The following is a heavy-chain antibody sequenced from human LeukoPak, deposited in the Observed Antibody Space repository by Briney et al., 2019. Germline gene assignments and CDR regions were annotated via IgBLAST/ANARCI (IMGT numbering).Heavy chain of an antibody. Sequence: SQTLSLTCALSGDSVSSNSAAWNWIRQSPSRGLEWLGRTYYRSKWYNDYAVSVKSRITINPDTSKNQFSLQLNSVTPEDTAVYYCARSAGYSYGSDLDYWGQGTLVTVSS. CDR2: TYYRSKWYN. V-gene: IGHV6-1*01. CDR1: GDSVSSNSAA. J-gene: IGHJ4*02. CDR3: ARSAGYSYGSDLDY. D-gene: IGHD5-18*01.